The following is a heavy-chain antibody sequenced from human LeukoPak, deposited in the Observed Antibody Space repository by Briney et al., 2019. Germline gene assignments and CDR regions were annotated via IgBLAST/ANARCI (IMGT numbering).Heavy chain of an antibody. CDR2: ISSSSSTK. CDR1: GFTFSSLS. Sequence: GGSLRLSCAASGFTFSSLSMNWVRQAPGKGLEWVSFISSSSSTKYYADSVKGRFTISRDKAKNSLYLQMNSLRDEDTAVYFCAHGSGWYAYWGQGTLVTVSS. J-gene: IGHJ4*02. CDR3: AHGSGWYAY. D-gene: IGHD6-19*01. V-gene: IGHV3-48*02.